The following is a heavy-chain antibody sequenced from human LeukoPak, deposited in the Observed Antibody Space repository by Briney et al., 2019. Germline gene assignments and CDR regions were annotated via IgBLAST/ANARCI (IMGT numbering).Heavy chain of an antibody. V-gene: IGHV1-18*01. D-gene: IGHD3-10*01. CDR2: ISNDNGIT. J-gene: IGHJ4*02. Sequence: GASVKVSCKTSGYSFPTYCISWVRQAPGQGLEWMGWISNDNGITNYAPQFQGRVTLDTETYTSTAYMELRNLRSDDTAVYYCARGGFDYYGTGRAFDVWGQGTLVTVSS. CDR3: ARGGFDYYGTGRAFDV. CDR1: GYSFPTYC.